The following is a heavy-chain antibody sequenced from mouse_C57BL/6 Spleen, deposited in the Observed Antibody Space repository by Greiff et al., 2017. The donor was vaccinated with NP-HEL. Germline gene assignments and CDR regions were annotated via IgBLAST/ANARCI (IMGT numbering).Heavy chain of an antibody. CDR3: ARRRGYGYDVFDY. D-gene: IGHD2-2*01. Sequence: VQLKQSGPELVKPGASVKIPCKASGYTFTDYNMDWVKQSHGKSLEWIGDINPNNGGTIYNQKFKGKATLTVDKSSSTAYMELRSLTSEDTAVYYCARRRGYGYDVFDYWGQGTTLTVSS. CDR2: INPNNGGT. J-gene: IGHJ2*01. CDR1: GYTFTDYN. V-gene: IGHV1-18*01.